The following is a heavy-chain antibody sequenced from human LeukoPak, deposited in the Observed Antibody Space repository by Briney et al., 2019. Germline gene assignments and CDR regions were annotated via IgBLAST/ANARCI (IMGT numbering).Heavy chain of an antibody. CDR2: ISPNSGGT. CDR1: GYTFTGYY. V-gene: IGHV1-2*02. J-gene: IGHJ6*03. Sequence: ASVKVSCKASGYTFTGYYMHWVRQAPGQGLEWMGWISPNSGGTNYAQKFQGRVTMTRDTSISTAYMELSRLSSDDTAVYYCARGDSSRGYYYMDVWGKGTTVTVSS. CDR3: ARGDSSRGYYYMDV. D-gene: IGHD2-21*01.